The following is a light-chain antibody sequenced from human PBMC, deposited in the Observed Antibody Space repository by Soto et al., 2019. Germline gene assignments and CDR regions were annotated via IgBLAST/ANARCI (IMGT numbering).Light chain of an antibody. Sequence: EIVLTQSPGTLSLSPGERATLSCRASQSVISSYIAWYQQKPGQAPGLLIYGASSRATGIPDRFSGSGSGTDFTLTISRLEPEDFAVYYCQQYGSSPPMYTLGQGTRLEIK. CDR3: QQYGSSPPMYT. CDR1: QSVISSY. CDR2: GAS. V-gene: IGKV3-20*01. J-gene: IGKJ2*01.